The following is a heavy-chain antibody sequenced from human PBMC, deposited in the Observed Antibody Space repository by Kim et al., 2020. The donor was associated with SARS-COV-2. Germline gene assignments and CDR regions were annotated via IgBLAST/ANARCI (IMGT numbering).Heavy chain of an antibody. CDR2: INPDSGDR. V-gene: IGHV1-2*06. Sequence: GESLKISCQASGYTFTGYYIHWVRQAPGQGPEWMGRINPDSGDRNYAQKFQGRVTMTRDTSVSTADMELSRLRSDDTAVYYCARGGDYGRYFDLWGRGTLVTVSS. D-gene: IGHD4-17*01. J-gene: IGHJ2*01. CDR1: GYTFTGYY. CDR3: ARGGDYGRYFDL.